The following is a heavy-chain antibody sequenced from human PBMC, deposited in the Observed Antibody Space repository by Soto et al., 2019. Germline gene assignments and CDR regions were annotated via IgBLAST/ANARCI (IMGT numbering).Heavy chain of an antibody. CDR1: GGSISNNNW. J-gene: IGHJ5*02. V-gene: IGHV4-4*02. D-gene: IGHD6-6*01. CDR2: IYHSGAT. Sequence: PSETLSLTCVVSGGSISNNNWWTWVRQPPGKGLEWIAEIYHSGATNYNPSLRSRVTLSVDKSNNQVSLRLNSVTAADTAVYYCEGRIIAAPEWFDPWGPGTLVTVSS. CDR3: EGRIIAAPEWFDP.